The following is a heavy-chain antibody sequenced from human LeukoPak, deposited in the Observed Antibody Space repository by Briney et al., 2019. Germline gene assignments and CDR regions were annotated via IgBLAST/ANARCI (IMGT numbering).Heavy chain of an antibody. CDR3: AKVLSPDGGDLDY. CDR2: IRGGGSFT. J-gene: IGHJ4*02. V-gene: IGHV3-23*01. CDR1: GFTFSSYW. Sequence: GGSLRLSCAASGFTFSSYWMSWVRQAPGKGLEWVSGIRGGGSFTYYADSVKGRFTISRDNSKNTLYLQMDSLTVEDSAVYYCAKVLSPDGGDLDYWGQGTLVTVSS. D-gene: IGHD2-21*02.